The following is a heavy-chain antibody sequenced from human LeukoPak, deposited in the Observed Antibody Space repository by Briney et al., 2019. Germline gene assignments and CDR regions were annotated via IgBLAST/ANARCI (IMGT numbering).Heavy chain of an antibody. CDR3: ARYYYDSSGYYSDDY. CDR1: GGSISSSSYY. D-gene: IGHD3-22*01. V-gene: IGHV4-39*01. Sequence: PSETLSLTCTVSGGSISSSSYYWGWIRQPPGKGLEWIGSIYYSGSTYYNPSLESRVTISVDTSKNQFSLKLSSVTAADTAVYYCARYYYDSSGYYSDDYRGQGTLVTVSS. CDR2: IYYSGST. J-gene: IGHJ4*02.